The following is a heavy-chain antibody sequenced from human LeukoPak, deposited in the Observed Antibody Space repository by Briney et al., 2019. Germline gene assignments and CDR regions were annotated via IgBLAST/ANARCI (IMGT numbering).Heavy chain of an antibody. D-gene: IGHD3-16*01. CDR2: IYSGGGT. CDR3: ARKWGNGAFDY. J-gene: IGHJ4*02. CDR1: GFTLNNNY. Sequence: GGSLRLSCAVSGFTLNNNYMSWVRQVPGKGLECVSVIYSGGGTNYPDSVKGRFTISRDISKNTLYLQMNSLRADDTAVYYCARKWGNGAFDYWGQGTLVTVSS. V-gene: IGHV3-53*01.